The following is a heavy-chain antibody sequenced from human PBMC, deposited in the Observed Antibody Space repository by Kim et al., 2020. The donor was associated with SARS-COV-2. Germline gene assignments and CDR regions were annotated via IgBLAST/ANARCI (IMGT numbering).Heavy chain of an antibody. CDR2: IKQDGSET. CDR1: GFTFSSYW. Sequence: GGSLRLSCAASGFTFSSYWMNWVRQAPGKGLEWVANIKQDGSETYYVDSVKGRFTISRDNAKNSLYLQMNSLRAEDTAVYYCARDFTTRPFFDYGGQGTLVTVSS. V-gene: IGHV3-7*01. J-gene: IGHJ4*02. CDR3: ARDFTTRPFFDY. D-gene: IGHD1-26*01.